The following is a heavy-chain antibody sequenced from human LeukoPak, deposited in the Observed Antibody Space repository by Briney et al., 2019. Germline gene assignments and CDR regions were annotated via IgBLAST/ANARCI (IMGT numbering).Heavy chain of an antibody. CDR3: ARSPRRVLFDY. Sequence: GGSLRLSCAASGFTFSSHYMSWVRQAPGKGLEWVANIKQDGSDKYYVDSVKGRFTISRDNAKNSLFLQMNSLRAEDTAVYYCARSPRRVLFDYWGQGTLVTVSS. CDR1: GFTFSSHY. D-gene: IGHD4/OR15-4a*01. V-gene: IGHV3-7*01. CDR2: IKQDGSDK. J-gene: IGHJ4*02.